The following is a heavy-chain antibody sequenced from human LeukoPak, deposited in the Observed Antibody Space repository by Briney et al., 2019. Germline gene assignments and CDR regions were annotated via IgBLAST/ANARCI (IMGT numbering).Heavy chain of an antibody. CDR3: ARTTEGGYTYGYFYYYYMDV. CDR2: IYYSGST. V-gene: IGHV4-39*07. CDR1: GGSISSSSYY. Sequence: SETLSLTCTVSGGSISSSSYYWGWIRQPPGKGLEWIGSIYYSGSTYYNPSLKSRVTISVDTSKNQFSLKLSSVTAADTAVYYCARTTEGGYTYGYFYYYYMDVWGKGTTVTISS. J-gene: IGHJ6*03. D-gene: IGHD5-18*01.